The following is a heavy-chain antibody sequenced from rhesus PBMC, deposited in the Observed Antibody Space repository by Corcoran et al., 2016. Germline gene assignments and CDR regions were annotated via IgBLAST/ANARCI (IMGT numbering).Heavy chain of an antibody. J-gene: IGHJ2*01. CDR1: GGSFSSYW. CDR3: ARDRQRLGNWYFDI. CDR2: INGKSGST. D-gene: IGHD6-31*01. V-gene: IGHV4-80*01. Sequence: QVQLQESGPGLVKPSETLSLTCAVSGGSFSSYWWSWIRQSPGKGLGWIGEINGKSGSTTYTPPPKTRVTIAKDASKTQCSLKLTSVTAADTAVYYCARDRQRLGNWYFDIWGPGTPITISS.